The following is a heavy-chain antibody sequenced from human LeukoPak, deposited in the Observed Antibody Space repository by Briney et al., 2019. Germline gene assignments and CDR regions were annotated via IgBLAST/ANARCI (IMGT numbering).Heavy chain of an antibody. CDR3: ARSLGESLYYGMDV. J-gene: IGHJ6*02. Sequence: GASVKVSCKASGYTFTSYAISWARQAPGQGLEWMGWITPYNGNANYAQNLQGRVTITTDTSTTTAYMELRTLRSDDAAMYYCARSLGESLYYGMDVWGQGTTVTVSS. CDR1: GYTFTSYA. V-gene: IGHV1-18*01. D-gene: IGHD3-10*01. CDR2: ITPYNGNA.